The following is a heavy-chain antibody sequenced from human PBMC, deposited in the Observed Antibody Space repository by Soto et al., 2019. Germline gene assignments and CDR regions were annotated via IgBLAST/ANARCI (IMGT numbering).Heavy chain of an antibody. D-gene: IGHD2-2*01. Sequence: QVQLAPSGAEVKKPGSSVKVSCKASGGTFSSYAISWVRQAPGQGLEWMGGIIPISGTANYAQKFQGRVTITADESTSTAYMELSSLRSEDTAVYYCARSQGSSTSLEIYYYYYYGMDVWGQGTTVTVSS. CDR1: GGTFSSYA. CDR2: IIPISGTA. CDR3: ARSQGSSTSLEIYYYYYYGMDV. V-gene: IGHV1-69*01. J-gene: IGHJ6*02.